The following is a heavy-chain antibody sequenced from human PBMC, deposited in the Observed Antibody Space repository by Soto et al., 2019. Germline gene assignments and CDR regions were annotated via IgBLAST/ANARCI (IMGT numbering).Heavy chain of an antibody. J-gene: IGHJ6*01. CDR1: GFTFSSYG. CDR3: ARDRGGYCSSTSCYPLRYFGMAV. CDR2: IWYDGSNK. Sequence: PGGSLRLSCAASGFTFSSYGMHWVRQAPGKGLEWVAVIWYDGSNKYYADSVKGRFTISRDNSKNTLYLQMNSLRAEDTAVYYCARDRGGYCSSTSCYPLRYFGMAVWGQGTTVTVSS. D-gene: IGHD2-2*01. V-gene: IGHV3-33*01.